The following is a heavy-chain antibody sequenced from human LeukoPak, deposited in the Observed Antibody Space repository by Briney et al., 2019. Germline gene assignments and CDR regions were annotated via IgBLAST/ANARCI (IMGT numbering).Heavy chain of an antibody. CDR3: AKAPWATTGAKSFFDY. CDR1: GFTFSSYS. Sequence: GGSLRLSCAASGFTFSSYSMNWVRQAPGKGLEWVSDISGSGGSTYYADSVEGRFTISRDNSNNTLYLQMNSLRAEDTAVYFCAKAPWATTGAKSFFDYWGQGTLVTVSS. V-gene: IGHV3-23*01. CDR2: ISGSGGST. D-gene: IGHD1-1*01. J-gene: IGHJ4*02.